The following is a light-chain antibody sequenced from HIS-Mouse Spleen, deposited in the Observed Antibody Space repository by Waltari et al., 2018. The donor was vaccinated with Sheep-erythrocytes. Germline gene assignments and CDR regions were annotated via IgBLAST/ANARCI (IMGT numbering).Light chain of an antibody. CDR1: NIGSKS. J-gene: IGLJ1*01. CDR2: DDS. Sequence: SYVLTQPPSVSVAPGKTARITCGGNNIGSKSVHWYQQKPGQAPVLVVYDDSDRPSGSPERFSGSNSGNTATLTISRVEAGDEADYYCQVWDSSSDHNYVFGTGTKVTVL. CDR3: QVWDSSSDHNYV. V-gene: IGLV3-21*03.